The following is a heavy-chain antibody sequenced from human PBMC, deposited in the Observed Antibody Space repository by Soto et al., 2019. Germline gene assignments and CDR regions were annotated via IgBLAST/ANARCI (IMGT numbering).Heavy chain of an antibody. Sequence: GGSLRLSCATSGFTFSRYEMIWVRQAPGKGLECVSYISSGGTTFYYADSVKGRFTISRDNAKNSLYLQMNSLRAEDTAVYYCARHSDYYDSGGFHYYFDYWGQGTLVTVSS. CDR1: GFTFSRYE. J-gene: IGHJ4*02. CDR3: ARHSDYYDSGGFHYYFDY. V-gene: IGHV3-48*03. CDR2: ISSGGTTF. D-gene: IGHD3-22*01.